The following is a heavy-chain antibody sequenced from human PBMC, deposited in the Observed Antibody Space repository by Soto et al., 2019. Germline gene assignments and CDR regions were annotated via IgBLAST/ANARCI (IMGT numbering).Heavy chain of an antibody. D-gene: IGHD4-17*01. V-gene: IGHV5-51*01. CDR3: ARVDELDKYGDYRLANYYSGLGI. Sequence: KGLEWMGIIYPGDSDTRYSPSFQGQATISADKSISTAYLQWSSLKASDTAMYYCARVDELDKYGDYRLANYYSGLGIWGEGTTVSVSS. J-gene: IGHJ6*01. CDR2: IYPGDSDT.